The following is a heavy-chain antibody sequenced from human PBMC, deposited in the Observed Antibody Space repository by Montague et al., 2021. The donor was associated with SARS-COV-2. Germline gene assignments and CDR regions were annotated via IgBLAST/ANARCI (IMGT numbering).Heavy chain of an antibody. V-gene: IGHV4-59*01. D-gene: IGHD3-16*01. J-gene: IGHJ2*01. CDR1: GASMSGSY. Sequence: SETLSLTCTVSGASMSGSYWGWVRQPPGKGPEWIGNIYSSGSTHYNPSLKSRVTISVDTSKSQFALRLHSVTAADTAVYYCAREFRIELWQTNWYFGLWGRGTLVTVSS. CDR3: AREFRIELWQTNWYFGL. CDR2: IYSSGST.